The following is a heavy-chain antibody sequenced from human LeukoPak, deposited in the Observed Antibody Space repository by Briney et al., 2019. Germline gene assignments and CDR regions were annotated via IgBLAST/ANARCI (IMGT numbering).Heavy chain of an antibody. CDR3: ARQSKGKQLVLDY. D-gene: IGHD6-13*01. CDR1: GGSISSSSYY. V-gene: IGHV4-39*01. CDR2: IYYSGST. J-gene: IGHJ4*02. Sequence: SETLSLTCTVSGGSISSSSYYWRWIRQPPGKGLEWIRSIYYSGSTYYNPSLRSRVTISVDTSKNQFSLKLSSVTAAETAVYYCARQSKGKQLVLDYWGQGTLVTVPS.